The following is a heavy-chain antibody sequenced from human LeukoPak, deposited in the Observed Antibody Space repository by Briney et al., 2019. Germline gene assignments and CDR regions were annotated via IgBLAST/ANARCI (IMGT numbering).Heavy chain of an antibody. CDR3: AKDIHHWGSDY. Sequence: PGGSLRPSSAASGFTARSNYMSWVRQPPGNWLEWGSVLYGGGSTYSADSVKGRFTISRDNSKNTLFLKISSLRAGDTAVYYCAKDIHHWGSDYWGQGTLVTVSS. V-gene: IGHV3-53*01. J-gene: IGHJ4*02. CDR1: GFTARSNY. D-gene: IGHD7-27*01. CDR2: LYGGGST.